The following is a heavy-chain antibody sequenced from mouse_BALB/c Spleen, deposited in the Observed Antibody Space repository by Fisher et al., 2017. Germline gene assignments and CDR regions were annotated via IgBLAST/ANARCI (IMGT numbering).Heavy chain of an antibody. Sequence: KFKGKATLTVDTSSSTAYMQLSSLTSEDSAVYYCTRWLLRDYAMDYWGQGTSVTVS. V-gene: IGHV1-50*01. D-gene: IGHD2-3*01. CDR3: TRWLLRDYAMDY. J-gene: IGHJ4*01.